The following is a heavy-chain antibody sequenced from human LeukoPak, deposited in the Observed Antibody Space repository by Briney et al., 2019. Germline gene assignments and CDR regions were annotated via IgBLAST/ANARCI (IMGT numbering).Heavy chain of an antibody. CDR1: GGSISSYY. V-gene: IGHV4-59*08. J-gene: IGHJ4*02. CDR3: ASSYFTVTTGAYFDY. CDR2: IYYSGST. D-gene: IGHD4-17*01. Sequence: SETLSPTCTVSGGSISSYYWSWIRQPXXXXXXXXGYIYYSGSTNYNPSLKSRVTISGDTSKNQFSLKLSSVTAADTAVYYCASSYFTVTTGAYFDYWGQGTLVTVSS.